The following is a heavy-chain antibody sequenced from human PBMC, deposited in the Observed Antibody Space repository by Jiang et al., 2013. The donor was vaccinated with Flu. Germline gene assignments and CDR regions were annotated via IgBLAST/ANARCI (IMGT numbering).Heavy chain of an antibody. D-gene: IGHD4-11*01. CDR2: IRSKAYGGTT. V-gene: IGHV3-49*04. CDR1: GFTFGDYA. Sequence: LSCTASGFTFGDYAMSWVRQAPGKGLEWVGFIRSKAYGGTTEYAASVKGRFTISRDDSKSIAYLQMNSLKTEDTAVYYCTGDYSNYVPSDYWGQGTLVTVSS. CDR3: TGDYSNYVPSDY. J-gene: IGHJ4*02.